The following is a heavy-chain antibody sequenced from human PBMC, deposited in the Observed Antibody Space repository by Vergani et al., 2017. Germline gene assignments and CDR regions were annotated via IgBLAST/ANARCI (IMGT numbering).Heavy chain of an antibody. CDR3: ARSRSTITRGTFSVPHGLYGMDV. V-gene: IGHV1-18*01. CDR1: GYTFTDYG. J-gene: IGHJ6*04. Sequence: QVQLVQSGAELKKPGASVMVSCKPSGYTFTDYGITWVRQVPGQGLEWMGWINTYNGNTNYAQKFQGRVTMTAGSYTNSAYLELKSLRSDDTAVYYCARSRSTITRGTFSVPHGLYGMDVGGKGTTVTVSS. CDR2: INTYNGNT. D-gene: IGHD3-10*01.